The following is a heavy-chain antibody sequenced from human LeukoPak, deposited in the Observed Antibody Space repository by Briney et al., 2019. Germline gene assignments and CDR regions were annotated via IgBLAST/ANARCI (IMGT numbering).Heavy chain of an antibody. CDR1: GGTFSSYA. Sequence: SVKVSCKASGGTFSSYAISWVRQAPGQGLEWMGRIIPIFGTANYAQKFQGSVTITTDESTSTAYMELSSLRSEDTAVYYCARGDGYNHAFDIWGQGTMVTVSS. J-gene: IGHJ3*02. CDR3: ARGDGYNHAFDI. V-gene: IGHV1-69*05. CDR2: IIPIFGTA. D-gene: IGHD5-24*01.